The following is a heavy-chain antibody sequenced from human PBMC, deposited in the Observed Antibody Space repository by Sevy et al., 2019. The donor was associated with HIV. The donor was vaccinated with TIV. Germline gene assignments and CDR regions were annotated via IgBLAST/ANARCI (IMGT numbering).Heavy chain of an antibody. CDR3: ARDSGDYPYYFDH. CDR2: IYHTGPT. J-gene: IGHJ4*02. D-gene: IGHD4-17*01. CDR1: GGSISSGLYS. Sequence: SETLSLTCAVSGGSISSGLYSWNWIRQPPGKGLEWIGYIYHTGPTYYNPSLKSRVTISVDTSKNQFPLRLNSVTAADTAVYYCARDSGDYPYYFDHWGQGTLVTVSS. V-gene: IGHV4-30-2*01.